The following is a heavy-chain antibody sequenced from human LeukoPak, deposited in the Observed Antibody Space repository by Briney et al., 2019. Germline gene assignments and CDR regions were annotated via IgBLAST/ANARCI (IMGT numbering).Heavy chain of an antibody. J-gene: IGHJ3*02. V-gene: IGHV1-69*05. Sequence: SVKVSCKASGGTFSSYAISWVRQAPGQGLEWMGRIIPIFGTANYAQKFQGRVTITTDESTSTAYMVLSSLRSEDTAVYYCATLLTMTPLRAFDIWGQGTMVTVSS. CDR1: GGTFSSYA. CDR3: ATLLTMTPLRAFDI. CDR2: IIPIFGTA. D-gene: IGHD3-22*01.